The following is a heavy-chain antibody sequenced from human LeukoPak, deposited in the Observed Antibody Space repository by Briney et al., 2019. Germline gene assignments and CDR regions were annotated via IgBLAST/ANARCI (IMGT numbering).Heavy chain of an antibody. J-gene: IGHJ4*02. CDR1: GFTFSRSW. Sequence: PGGSLRLSCAASGFTFSRSWMSWVRQAPGKGLEWVANIKQDGSEKDYVDSVKGRFTISRDNAKNSLYLQMTGLRAEDTAVYYCARAWNFHDNSGLDCWGQGTLVTVSS. D-gene: IGHD3-22*01. V-gene: IGHV3-7*03. CDR2: IKQDGSEK. CDR3: ARAWNFHDNSGLDC.